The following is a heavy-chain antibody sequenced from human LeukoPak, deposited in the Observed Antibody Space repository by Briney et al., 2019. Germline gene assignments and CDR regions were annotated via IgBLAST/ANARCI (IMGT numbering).Heavy chain of an antibody. J-gene: IGHJ4*02. D-gene: IGHD1-26*01. CDR1: GFTFSLYG. CDR3: AKEYVGARFRTDY. Sequence: GGSLRLSCAASGFTFSLYGMSWVRQALGKGLEWVAGIGGSGGGAYYAEALTGRSTISRDNSKNTVYLQMNSLRAEDTAVYYCAKEYVGARFRTDYWGQGTLVTVSS. V-gene: IGHV3-23*01. CDR2: IGGSGGGA.